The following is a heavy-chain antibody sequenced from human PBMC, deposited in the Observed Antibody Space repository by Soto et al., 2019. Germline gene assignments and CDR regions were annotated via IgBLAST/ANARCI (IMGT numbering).Heavy chain of an antibody. D-gene: IGHD5-18*01. J-gene: IGHJ4*02. CDR2: INHSGST. CDR3: ARENVDTAMVMDY. Sequence: PSETLSLTCAVYGGSFSGYYWSWIRQPPGKGLEWIGEINHSGSTNYNPSLKSRVTISVDTSKNQFSLKLSSVTAADTAVYYCARENVDTAMVMDYWGQGALVTVSS. CDR1: GGSFSGYY. V-gene: IGHV4-34*01.